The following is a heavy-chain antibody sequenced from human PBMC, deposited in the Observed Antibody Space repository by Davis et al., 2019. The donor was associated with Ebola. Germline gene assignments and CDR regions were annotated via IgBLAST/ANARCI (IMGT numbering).Heavy chain of an antibody. D-gene: IGHD6-19*01. Sequence: GSLRLSCAVYGGSFSGYYWSWIRQPPGKGLEWIGEINHSGSTNYNPSLKSRVTISVDTSKNQFSLKLSSVTAADTAVYYCARGGEQWLVLVRDDAFDIWGQGTMVTVSS. J-gene: IGHJ3*02. CDR1: GGSFSGYY. CDR3: ARGGEQWLVLVRDDAFDI. CDR2: INHSGST. V-gene: IGHV4-34*01.